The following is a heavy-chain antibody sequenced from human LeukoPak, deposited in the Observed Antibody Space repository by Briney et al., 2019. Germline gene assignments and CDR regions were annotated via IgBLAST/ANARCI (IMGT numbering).Heavy chain of an antibody. CDR2: ISYDGSHK. CDR1: GFTFTTYG. Sequence: GGSLRLSCAASGFTFTTYGMHWVRQAPGKGLEWLAVISYDGSHKYYTDSVKGRFTISRDNSKSTLYLQMNSLRAEDTAVYYCASWATAMVTISPFQHWGQGTLVTVSS. D-gene: IGHD5-18*01. J-gene: IGHJ1*01. CDR3: ASWATAMVTISPFQH. V-gene: IGHV3-30*03.